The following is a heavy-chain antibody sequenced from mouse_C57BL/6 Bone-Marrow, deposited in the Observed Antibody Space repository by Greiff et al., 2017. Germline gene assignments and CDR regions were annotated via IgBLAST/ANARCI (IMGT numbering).Heavy chain of an antibody. CDR3: ARIRTTACYAMDY. J-gene: IGHJ4*01. V-gene: IGHV1-64*01. CDR1: GYTFPSYW. CDR2: INPNSGST. D-gene: IGHD1-2*01. Sequence: QVQLKQPGAELVKPGASVKLSCTASGYTFPSYWMHWVKQRPGQGLEWIGMINPNSGSTNYNEKFKSKATLTVDKSSRTAYMQLSSLTSEDSAVYYCARIRTTACYAMDYWGQGTSVTVSS.